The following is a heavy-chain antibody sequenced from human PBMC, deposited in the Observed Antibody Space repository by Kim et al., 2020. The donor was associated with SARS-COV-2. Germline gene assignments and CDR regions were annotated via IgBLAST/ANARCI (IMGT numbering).Heavy chain of an antibody. V-gene: IGHV3-74*01. D-gene: IGHD3-10*01. J-gene: IGHJ5*02. Sequence: TRYADYGKCRFTIARDNAKNTLYLQMNSLRADDTAVYYCARVPFGYWFDPWGQGTLVTVSS. CDR2: T. CDR3: ARVPFGYWFDP.